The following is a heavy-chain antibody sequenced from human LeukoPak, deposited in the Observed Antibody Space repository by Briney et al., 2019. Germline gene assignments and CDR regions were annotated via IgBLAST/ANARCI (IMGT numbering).Heavy chain of an antibody. J-gene: IGHJ4*02. V-gene: IGHV4-39*07. CDR1: GGSISSSSYY. Sequence: SETLSLTCTVSGGSISSSSYYWGWIRQPPGKGLEWIGSIYYSGSTYYNPSLKSRVTISVDTSKNQFSLKLSSVTAADTAVYYCVPFETYSGYDSSRGGDLDYWGQGTLVTVSS. D-gene: IGHD5-12*01. CDR3: VPFETYSGYDSSRGGDLDY. CDR2: IYYSGST.